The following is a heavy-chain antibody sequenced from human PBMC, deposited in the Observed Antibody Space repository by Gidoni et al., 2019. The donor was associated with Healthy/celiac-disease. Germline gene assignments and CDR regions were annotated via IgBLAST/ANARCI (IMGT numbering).Heavy chain of an antibody. Sequence: EVQLVESGGGLVKPGGSLRLSCAASGFPFSNAWMSWVRQAPGKGLEWVGRIKSKTDGGTTDYAAHVKGRFTISRDDSKNTLYLQMNSLKTEDTAVYYCTTLAWNYIWGPSDYWGQGTLVTVSS. J-gene: IGHJ4*02. CDR1: GFPFSNAW. V-gene: IGHV3-15*01. D-gene: IGHD3-16*01. CDR3: TTLAWNYIWGPSDY. CDR2: IKSKTDGGTT.